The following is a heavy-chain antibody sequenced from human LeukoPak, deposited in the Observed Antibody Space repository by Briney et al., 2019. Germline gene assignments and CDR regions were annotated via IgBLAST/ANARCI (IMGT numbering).Heavy chain of an antibody. D-gene: IGHD6-19*01. CDR3: ARVSKRLIAVAATFDY. J-gene: IGHJ4*02. V-gene: IGHV1-2*02. Sequence: ASVKVSCKASGYTFTGYYMHWVRQAPGQGLEWMGWINTNSGGTNYAQKFQGRVTMIRDTSISTAYMELSRLRSDDTAVYYCARVSKRLIAVAATFDYWGQGTLVTVSS. CDR1: GYTFTGYY. CDR2: INTNSGGT.